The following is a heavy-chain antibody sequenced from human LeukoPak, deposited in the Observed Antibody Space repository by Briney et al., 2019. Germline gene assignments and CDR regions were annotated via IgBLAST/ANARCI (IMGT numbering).Heavy chain of an antibody. Sequence: GASGKVSCKSSGYGFTDYCMQWMRQPPGQGHGWMGWIRLKSGGTDYATKFEGRVTMGRATSISTACMELSRLRTDETTDYNGAKEGPIQRASLVVDYWRQGPLVSVSS. D-gene: IGHD1-26*01. J-gene: IGHJ4*02. CDR3: AKEGPIQRASLVVDY. CDR2: IRLKSGGT. CDR1: GYGFTDYC. V-gene: IGHV1-2*02.